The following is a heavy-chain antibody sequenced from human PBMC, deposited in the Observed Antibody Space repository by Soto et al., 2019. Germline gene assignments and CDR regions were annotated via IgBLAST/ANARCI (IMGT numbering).Heavy chain of an antibody. CDR3: AREGFSSGRAGGFYI. Sequence: EVQLLEAGGGLVQPGGSLRLSWAASGFTFANCPMTWVRQASWKGLEWVSTIGGNGAATHYADSVKGRFTISRDNSKNTRHVDLTSLRAEDTALYFCAREGFSSGRAGGFYIWCQGTMVTVS. CDR2: IGGNGAAT. J-gene: IGHJ3*02. D-gene: IGHD6-19*01. CDR1: GFTFANCP. V-gene: IGHV3-23*01.